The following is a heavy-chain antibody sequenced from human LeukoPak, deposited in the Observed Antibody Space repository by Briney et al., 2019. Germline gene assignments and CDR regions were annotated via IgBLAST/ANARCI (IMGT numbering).Heavy chain of an antibody. D-gene: IGHD6-13*01. CDR1: GGSISSGGYS. V-gene: IGHV4-30-4*07. J-gene: IGHJ4*02. CDR2: IYYSGST. Sequence: PSQTLSLTCAVSGGSISSGGYSWSWIRQPPGKGLEWIGYIYYSGSTNYNPSLKSRVTISVDTSKNQFSLKLSSVTAADTAVYYCARKIGYSSSWFDYWGQGTLVTVSS. CDR3: ARKIGYSSSWFDY.